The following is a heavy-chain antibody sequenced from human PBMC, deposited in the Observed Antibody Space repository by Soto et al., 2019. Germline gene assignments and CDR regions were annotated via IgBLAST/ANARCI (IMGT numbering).Heavy chain of an antibody. J-gene: IGHJ6*02. V-gene: IGHV4-59*01. CDR3: ARSVRFLEWSKTYYYYGMDV. CDR2: IYYSGST. CDR1: GGSISSYY. Sequence: TLSLTCTVSGGSISSYYWSWIRQPPGKGLEWIGYIYYSGSTNYNPSLKSRVTISVDTSKNQFSLKLSSVTAADTAVYYCARSVRFLEWSKTYYYYGMDVWGQGTTVTVSS. D-gene: IGHD3-3*01.